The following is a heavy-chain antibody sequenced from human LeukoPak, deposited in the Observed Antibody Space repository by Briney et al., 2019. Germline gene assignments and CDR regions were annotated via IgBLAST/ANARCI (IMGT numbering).Heavy chain of an antibody. CDR2: INPSGGST. Sequence: ASVKVSCKASGYTFTGYYMHWVRQAPGQGLEWMGIINPSGGSTSYAQKFQGRVTMTRDMSTSTVYMELSSLRSEDTAVYYCARGSNGDAFDIWGQGTMVTVSS. J-gene: IGHJ3*02. V-gene: IGHV1-46*01. CDR1: GYTFTGYY. CDR3: ARGSNGDAFDI. D-gene: IGHD4-11*01.